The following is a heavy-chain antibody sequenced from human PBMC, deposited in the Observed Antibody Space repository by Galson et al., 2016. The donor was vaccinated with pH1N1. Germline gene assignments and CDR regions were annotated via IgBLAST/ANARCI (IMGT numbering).Heavy chain of an antibody. D-gene: IGHD2-15*01. V-gene: IGHV3-21*01. CDR2: ISSNSFYM. J-gene: IGHJ3*02. CDR1: GFIFSSYW. CDR3: ARDRGRPRQYAFDM. Sequence: SLRLSCAGSGFIFSSYWMHWVRQAPGKGLEWVSSISSNSFYMYYADSVKGRFTISRDNAKKTLYLQMNNLRVEDTAVYYCARDRGRPRQYAFDMWGQGTVVTVSS.